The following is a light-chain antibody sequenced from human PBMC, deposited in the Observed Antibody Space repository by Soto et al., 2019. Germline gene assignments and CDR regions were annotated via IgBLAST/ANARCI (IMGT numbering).Light chain of an antibody. Sequence: QSALTQPASVSGSPGQSITISCTGTSSDVGGYNDVSWYQQHPGKAPKLMIYYVSHRPSGVSNRFSGSKSGNTASLPISGLQAEDEADYYCSSYTSINSYVFGTGTKLTVL. V-gene: IGLV2-14*03. CDR1: SSDVGGYND. CDR2: YVS. J-gene: IGLJ1*01. CDR3: SSYTSINSYV.